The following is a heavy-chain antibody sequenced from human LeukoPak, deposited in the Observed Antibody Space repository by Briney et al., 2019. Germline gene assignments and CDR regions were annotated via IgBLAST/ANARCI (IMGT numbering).Heavy chain of an antibody. V-gene: IGHV4-31*03. CDR1: GGSISSGGYY. Sequence: SETLSLTCTVSGGSISSGGYYWSWIRQHPGKGLEWIGYIYYSGGAYYNPSLKSRVTISVDTSENQFSLKLSSVTAADTAVYYCARVNYGSATKEDYWGQGTLVTVSS. D-gene: IGHD3-10*01. CDR2: IYYSGGA. J-gene: IGHJ4*02. CDR3: ARVNYGSATKEDY.